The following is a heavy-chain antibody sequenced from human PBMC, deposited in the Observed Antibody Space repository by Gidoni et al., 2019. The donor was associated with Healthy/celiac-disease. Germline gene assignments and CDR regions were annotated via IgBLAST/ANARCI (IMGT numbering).Heavy chain of an antibody. J-gene: IGHJ6*02. V-gene: IGHV3-23*01. D-gene: IGHD3-10*01. CDR2: ISGSGGST. CDR1: GFTFSSYA. CDR3: ANGVAATPTPDYYYCGMDV. Sequence: EVQLLESGGGLVQPGGSLRLSCAASGFTFSSYAMSWVRQAPGKGLEWVSAISGSGGSTYYADSVKGRFTISRDNSKNTLYLQMNSLRAEDTAVYYCANGVAATPTPDYYYCGMDVWGQGTTVTVS.